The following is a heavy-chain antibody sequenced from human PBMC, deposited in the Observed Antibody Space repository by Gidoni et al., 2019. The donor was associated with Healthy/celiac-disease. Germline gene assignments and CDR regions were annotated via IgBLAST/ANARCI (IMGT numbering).Heavy chain of an antibody. CDR3: ARDQEGAVDY. D-gene: IGHD1-26*01. Sequence: INSDGSSTSYADSVKGRFTISRDNAKNTLYLQMNSLRAEDTAVYYCARDQEGAVDYWGQGTLVTVSS. J-gene: IGHJ4*02. V-gene: IGHV3-74*01. CDR2: INSDGSST.